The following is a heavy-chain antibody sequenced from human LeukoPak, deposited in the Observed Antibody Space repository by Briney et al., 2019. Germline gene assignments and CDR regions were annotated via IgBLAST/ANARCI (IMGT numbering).Heavy chain of an antibody. CDR3: ASTKTYYDFWSGYYVPYYFDY. Sequence: PSETLSLTCTVSGGSISSSSYYWGWIRQPPGKGLEWIGSIYYSGSTYYNPSLKSRVTISVDTSKNQFSLKLSSVPAADTAVYYCASTKTYYDFWSGYYVPYYFDYWGQGALVTVSS. V-gene: IGHV4-39*07. CDR2: IYYSGST. CDR1: GGSISSSSYY. J-gene: IGHJ4*02. D-gene: IGHD3-3*01.